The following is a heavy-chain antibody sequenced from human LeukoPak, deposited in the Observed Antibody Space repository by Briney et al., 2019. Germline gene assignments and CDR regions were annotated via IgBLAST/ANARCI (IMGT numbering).Heavy chain of an antibody. V-gene: IGHV3-74*01. D-gene: IGHD2-15*01. CDR2: INSDGRST. CDR1: GFTFSTYW. J-gene: IGHJ3*02. CDR3: ARPIISCSSGSCEADAFDI. Sequence: PGGSLRLSCAASGFTFSTYWMHWVRQAPGKGLVWVSHINSDGRSTSSADSVRGRFTISRDNARNTLYLQMNSLSAEDTAVYYCARPIISCSSGSCEADAFDIWGQGTMVTVSS.